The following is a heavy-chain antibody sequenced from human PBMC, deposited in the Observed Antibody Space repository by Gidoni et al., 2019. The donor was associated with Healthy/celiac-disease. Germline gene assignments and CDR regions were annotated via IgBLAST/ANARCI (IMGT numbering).Heavy chain of an antibody. Sequence: EVQLVESGGGLVKPGGSLRLSWAASGFTFSNAWMSWVGQAPGKGLEWVGRNTSNTDGGTTDYAAPVKGRFTISRDDSKNTLYLQMNSLKTEYTAVYYCTTEAMDLYYDVSSGYYPLGYWGQGTLVTVSS. CDR3: TTEAMDLYYDVSSGYYPLGY. CDR1: GFTFSNAW. D-gene: IGHD3-22*01. J-gene: IGHJ4*02. V-gene: IGHV3-15*01. CDR2: NTSNTDGGTT.